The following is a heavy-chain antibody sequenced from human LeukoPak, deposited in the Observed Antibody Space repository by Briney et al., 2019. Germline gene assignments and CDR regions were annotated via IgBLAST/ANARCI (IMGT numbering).Heavy chain of an antibody. CDR2: IYYSGST. CDR3: ARRMIVVVMYALDI. Sequence: SETLSLTCTVSGGSISSYYWSWIRQAPGKGLEWIGYIYYSGSTYYNPSLKSRVTISVDTSKNQFSLKLSSVTAADTAVYYCARRMIVVVMYALDIWGQGTMVTVSS. J-gene: IGHJ3*02. D-gene: IGHD3-22*01. CDR1: GGSISSYY. V-gene: IGHV4-59*04.